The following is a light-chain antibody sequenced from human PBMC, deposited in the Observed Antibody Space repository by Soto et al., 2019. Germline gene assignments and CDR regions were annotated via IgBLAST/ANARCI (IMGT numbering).Light chain of an antibody. J-gene: IGKJ5*01. V-gene: IGKV1-9*01. CDR3: QQLYTSPFT. CDR1: HDISTF. Sequence: DIQVTQSPSLLSASIGDTVTITGRASHDISTFLAWYQQKPGNAHKLLIYEASTLQCGFPSRFSGSGSGTQFTLTVSGLQPEHFAAYHCQQLYTSPFTFGQGTRL. CDR2: EAS.